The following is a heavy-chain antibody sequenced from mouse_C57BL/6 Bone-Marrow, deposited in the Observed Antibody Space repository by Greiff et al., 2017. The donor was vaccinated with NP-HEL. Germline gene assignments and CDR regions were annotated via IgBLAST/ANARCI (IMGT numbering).Heavy chain of an antibody. J-gene: IGHJ2*01. CDR1: GYSITSGYD. Sequence: EVQLQESGPGMVKPSQSLSLTCTVPGYSITSGYDWHWIRHFPGNKLEWMGYISYSGSTNYNPSLKSRISITHDTSKNHFFLKLNSVTTEDTATYYCARGPLYYGSYFDYWGQGTTLTVSS. D-gene: IGHD1-1*01. CDR2: ISYSGST. V-gene: IGHV3-1*01. CDR3: ARGPLYYGSYFDY.